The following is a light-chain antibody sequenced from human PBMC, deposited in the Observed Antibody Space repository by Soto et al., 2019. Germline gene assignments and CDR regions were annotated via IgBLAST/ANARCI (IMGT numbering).Light chain of an antibody. V-gene: IGKV1-5*01. CDR1: QSISHW. CDR2: HAS. J-gene: IGKJ1*01. Sequence: DIQMTHSPYTLSASVGYRFTNTCRSSQSISHWLAWYQQKPGTALKLLIYHASTVESGVPSRFSGSGSGTEFTLTISSLQPYDFATYYCQQYMSYSFGQGTKVDI. CDR3: QQYMSYS.